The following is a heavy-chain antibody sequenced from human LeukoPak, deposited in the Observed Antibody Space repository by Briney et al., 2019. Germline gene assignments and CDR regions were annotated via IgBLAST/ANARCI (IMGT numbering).Heavy chain of an antibody. V-gene: IGHV6-1*01. CDR1: GDSVSSNSAA. D-gene: IGHD5-12*01. CDR3: ARGPVPYDSFDY. J-gene: IGHJ4*02. CDR2: TYYRSRWYN. Sequence: SQTLSLTCAISGDSVSSNSAAWNWIRQSPSRGLEWLGRTYYRSRWYNGYAVSVNSRITINPDTSKNQFSLQLNSVTPEDTAVYYCARGPVPYDSFDYWGQGTLVTVSS.